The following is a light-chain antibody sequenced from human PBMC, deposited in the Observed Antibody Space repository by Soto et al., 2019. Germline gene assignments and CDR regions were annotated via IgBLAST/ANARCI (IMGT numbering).Light chain of an antibody. J-gene: IGKJ4*01. V-gene: IGKV1-39*01. CDR3: QQSYSTPLT. Sequence: DIQMTQSPSSLSSSVGARVTITCRASQSISSYLNWYQQQPGKAPKLLIYAASSLQSGVPSRFSGSGSGTDFTITISSLQPEDFAPYYCQQSYSTPLTFGGGTKVELK. CDR1: QSISSY. CDR2: AAS.